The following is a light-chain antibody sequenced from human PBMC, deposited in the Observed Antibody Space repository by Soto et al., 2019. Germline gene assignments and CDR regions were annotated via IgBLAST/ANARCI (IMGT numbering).Light chain of an antibody. CDR3: QQYGSSPST. CDR1: QSVSSN. J-gene: IGKJ5*01. V-gene: IGKV3-20*01. CDR2: GAS. Sequence: EIVMTQSPATLSVSPVERATLSCKASQSVSSNLAWYQQKPGQAPRLLIYGASSRATGSPARFSGRGSGTDFTLTISRREPEDFAVYYCQQYGSSPSTFGQGTRLEIK.